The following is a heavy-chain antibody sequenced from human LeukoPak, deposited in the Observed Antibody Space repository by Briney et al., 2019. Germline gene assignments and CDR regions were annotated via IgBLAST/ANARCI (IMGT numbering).Heavy chain of an antibody. CDR1: GGSISSDY. D-gene: IGHD3-10*01. Sequence: SETPSLTCTVSGGSISSDYWSWIRQPPGKGLEWIGHIYYSGSTNYNPSLKSRVTISVDTSKNQFSLKLNSVTAADTAVYYCARQTGYFRYWGQGTLVAVSS. CDR2: IYYSGST. V-gene: IGHV4-59*08. CDR3: ARQTGYFRY. J-gene: IGHJ1*01.